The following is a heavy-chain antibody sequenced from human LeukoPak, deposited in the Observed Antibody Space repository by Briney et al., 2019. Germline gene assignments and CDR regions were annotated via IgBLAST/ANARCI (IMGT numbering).Heavy chain of an antibody. Sequence: SETLSLTCDVYGGSFSGYYWSWIRQPPGKGLEGIGDISYSGSTNYNPSLKSRVTKSVDKSKNQFSLKLSSVTAADTDVYSCARSGYIYDNPYYYYMDVWGKGTTVTVSS. CDR1: GGSFSGYY. D-gene: IGHD5-18*01. CDR3: ARSGYIYDNPYYYYMDV. J-gene: IGHJ6*03. CDR2: ISYSGST. V-gene: IGHV4-59*01.